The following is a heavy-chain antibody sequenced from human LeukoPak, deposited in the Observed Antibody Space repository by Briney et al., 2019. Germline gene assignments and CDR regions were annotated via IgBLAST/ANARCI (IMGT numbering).Heavy chain of an antibody. CDR1: GGSINSSSYS. J-gene: IGHJ4*02. V-gene: IGHV4-39*01. CDR3: ARHPLRGWELQKPEGYFAF. Sequence: SETLSLTCNVSGGSINSSSYSWGWLRQPPGKGLEWVGSLYNRGSTYYNPSLKSRVTISVDTSNIQFSLKLSSVNAADTAVYYCARHPLRGWELQKPEGYFAFWGQGTLVTVSS. CDR2: LYNRGST. D-gene: IGHD1-26*01.